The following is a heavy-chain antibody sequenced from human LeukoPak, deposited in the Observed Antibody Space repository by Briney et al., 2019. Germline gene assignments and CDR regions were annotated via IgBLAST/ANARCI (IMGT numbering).Heavy chain of an antibody. J-gene: IGHJ4*02. CDR1: GFTVSSNY. V-gene: IGHV3-66*01. CDR2: IYSGGST. D-gene: IGHD6-13*01. CDR3: AKVGSSWYPYYFDY. Sequence: GGSLRLSCAASGFTVSSNYMSWVRQAPGKGLEWVSVIYSGGSTYYADSVKGRFTISRDNSKNTLYLQMNSLRAEDTAVYYCAKVGSSWYPYYFDYWGQGTLVTVSS.